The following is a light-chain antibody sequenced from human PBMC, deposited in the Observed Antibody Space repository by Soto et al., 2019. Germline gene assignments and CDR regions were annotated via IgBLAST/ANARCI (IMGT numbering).Light chain of an antibody. CDR2: RAS. J-gene: IGKJ5*01. CDR3: QQYDSFPIT. V-gene: IGKV1-5*03. Sequence: DIQMTQSPSTLSASIGDSVTITCRASQSIRTWLAWHQQKPGKAPNLLIYRASSLGSGVSSRFSGSGSGTEFTLNIRSLQPGDFATYYCQQYDSFPITFGQGTRLEIK. CDR1: QSIRTW.